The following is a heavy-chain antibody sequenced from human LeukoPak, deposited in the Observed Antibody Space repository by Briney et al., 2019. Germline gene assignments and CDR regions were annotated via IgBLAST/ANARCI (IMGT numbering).Heavy chain of an antibody. J-gene: IGHJ5*02. V-gene: IGHV3-21*01. CDR2: ISSSSSYI. D-gene: IGHD6-19*01. CDR1: GFTFSSYS. Sequence: PGGSLRLSCAASGFTFSSYSMNWVRQAPGKGLEWVSSISSSSSYIYYADSVKGRFTISRDNAKNSLYLQMNSLRAKDTAVYYCARDYSSGHVNWFDPWGQGTLVTVSS. CDR3: ARDYSSGHVNWFDP.